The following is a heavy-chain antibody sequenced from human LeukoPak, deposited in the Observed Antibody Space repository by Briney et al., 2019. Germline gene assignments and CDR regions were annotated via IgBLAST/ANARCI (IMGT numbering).Heavy chain of an antibody. CDR1: GGSIISGSYY. Sequence: SQTLSLTCTVSGGSIISGSYYWSWIRQPAGKGLEWIGRIYTSGSTNYNPSLKSRVTISVDTSKNQFSLKLSSVTAADTAVYYCAREIAVAGLDYWGQGTLVTVSS. CDR3: AREIAVAGLDY. D-gene: IGHD6-19*01. J-gene: IGHJ4*02. V-gene: IGHV4-61*02. CDR2: IYTSGST.